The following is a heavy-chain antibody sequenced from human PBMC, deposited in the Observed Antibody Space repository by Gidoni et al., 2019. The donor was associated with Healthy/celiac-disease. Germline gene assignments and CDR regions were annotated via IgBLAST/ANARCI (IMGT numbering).Heavy chain of an antibody. D-gene: IGHD3-22*01. Sequence: VQLVQSGAAVKKPGSSVKVSCKASGGTFSSYAISWVRQAPGHGLEWMGRIIPILGIANYAQKLQGRVTITADKSTSTAYMELSRLRSEDTAVYYCARSHDYYDSSGYLRYFDYWGQGTLVTVSS. CDR2: IIPILGIA. CDR3: ARSHDYYDSSGYLRYFDY. J-gene: IGHJ4*02. CDR1: GGTFSSYA. V-gene: IGHV1-69*04.